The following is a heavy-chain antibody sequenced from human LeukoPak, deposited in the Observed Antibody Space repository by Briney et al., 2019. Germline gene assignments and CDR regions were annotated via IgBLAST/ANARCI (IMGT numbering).Heavy chain of an antibody. J-gene: IGHJ5*02. V-gene: IGHV6-1*01. CDR2: TYYRSKWYN. CDR1: GDSVSSNSAA. CDR3: AKAVTYLEERIDP. D-gene: IGHD2-2*02. Sequence: SQTLSLTCAISGDSVSSNSAAWNWIRQSPSRGLEWLGRTYYRSKWYNDYAVSVKSRITINPDTPKNQFSLQLNSVTPEDTAVYYCAKAVTYLEERIDPWGQGTLVTVSS.